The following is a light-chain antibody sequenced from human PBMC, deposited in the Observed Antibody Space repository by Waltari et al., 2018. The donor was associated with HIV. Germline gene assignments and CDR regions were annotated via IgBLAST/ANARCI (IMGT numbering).Light chain of an antibody. J-gene: IGKJ2*01. Sequence: VVTQSPDSLSVSLGERATLHCKSNQSLLYISNNQNNLAWYQHKAGQRPKLLIYDAYTRASGIPDRFSGSGSGTEFTLTISSLQSEDVAVYYCQQYYDVPYTFGQGTKLEIK. CDR1: QSLLYISNNQNN. CDR2: DAY. V-gene: IGKV4-1*01. CDR3: QQYYDVPYT.